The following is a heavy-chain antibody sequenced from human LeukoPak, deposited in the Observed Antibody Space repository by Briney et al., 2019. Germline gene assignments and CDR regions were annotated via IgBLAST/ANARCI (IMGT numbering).Heavy chain of an antibody. Sequence: GGSLRLSCAASGFTFSSYWMSWVRQAPGKGLEWVANITQDGSEKYYVDSVKGRFTISRDNAKNSLYLQMNSLRAEDTAVYYCARAGDCSGGNCYLHDAFDIWGQGTMVTVSS. J-gene: IGHJ3*02. D-gene: IGHD2-15*01. CDR2: ITQDGSEK. CDR1: GFTFSSYW. CDR3: ARAGDCSGGNCYLHDAFDI. V-gene: IGHV3-7*01.